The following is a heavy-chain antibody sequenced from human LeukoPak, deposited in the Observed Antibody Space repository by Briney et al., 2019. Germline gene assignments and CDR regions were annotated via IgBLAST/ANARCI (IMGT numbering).Heavy chain of an antibody. Sequence: GASVKVSSKPPEYTLTGYYMHGVRQALEQRLEWMGWINPNSGGTNYAQKFQGRVTMTRDTSISTAYMELSRLRSDDTAVYYCARTMVRGVIFDYWGQGTLVTVSS. D-gene: IGHD3-10*01. V-gene: IGHV1-2*02. CDR1: EYTLTGYY. CDR2: INPNSGGT. CDR3: ARTMVRGVIFDY. J-gene: IGHJ4*02.